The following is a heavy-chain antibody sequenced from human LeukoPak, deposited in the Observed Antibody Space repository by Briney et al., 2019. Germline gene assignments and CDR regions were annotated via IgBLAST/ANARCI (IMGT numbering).Heavy chain of an antibody. CDR2: IKQDGSEK. D-gene: IGHD3-22*01. Sequence: GGSLRLSCAASGFTFSSYWMSWVRQAPGKGLEWVANIKQDGSEKYYVDSVKGRFTISKDNAKNSLYLQMSSLRAEDTAVYYCARDTYDSVGYYAHLDYWGQGTLVTVSS. V-gene: IGHV3-7*01. CDR3: ARDTYDSVGYYAHLDY. CDR1: GFTFSSYW. J-gene: IGHJ4*02.